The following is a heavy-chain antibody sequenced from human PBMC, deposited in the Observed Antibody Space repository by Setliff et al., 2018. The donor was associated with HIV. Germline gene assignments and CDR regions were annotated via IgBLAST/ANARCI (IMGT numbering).Heavy chain of an antibody. CDR2: FIPMFGIT. J-gene: IGHJ4*02. V-gene: IGHV1-69*13. D-gene: IGHD3-22*01. CDR3: ARSPNHSSGFDY. Sequence: ASVKVSCKASGGTLSTSAIGWLRQAPGQGLEWMGGFIPMFGITQYAPKFQGRVTITADESTTTAYMELSSLRSEDTAVDYCARSPNHSSGFDYWGQGTPVTVSS. CDR1: GGTLSTSA.